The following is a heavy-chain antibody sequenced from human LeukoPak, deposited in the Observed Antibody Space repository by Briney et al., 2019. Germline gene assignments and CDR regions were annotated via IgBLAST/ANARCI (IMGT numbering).Heavy chain of an antibody. D-gene: IGHD6-19*01. Sequence: SETLSLTCSVSGGSISSSGYYWGWLRQPPGKGLEWIATIYYSGSAYYNPSLKSRVTISVDTSKNQFSLKLNSVTAADTAVYYCARHSGYTSGWYWFDPWGQGTLVTDSS. V-gene: IGHV4-39*01. J-gene: IGHJ5*02. CDR3: ARHSGYTSGWYWFDP. CDR2: IYYSGSA. CDR1: GGSISSSGYY.